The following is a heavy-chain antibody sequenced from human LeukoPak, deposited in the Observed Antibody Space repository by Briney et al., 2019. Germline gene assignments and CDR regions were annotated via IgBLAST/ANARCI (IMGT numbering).Heavy chain of an antibody. CDR3: ARLTGYCSSTSCANWFDP. J-gene: IGHJ5*02. V-gene: IGHV4-38-2*02. D-gene: IGHD2-2*01. CDR2: IYHSGST. CDR1: GYSISSGYY. Sequence: SETLSLTCTVSGYSISSGYYWGWIRQPPGMRLEWIGSIYHSGSTYYNPSLKSRVTISVDTSKNQFSLKLSSVTAADTAVYYCARLTGYCSSTSCANWFDPWGQGTLVTVSS.